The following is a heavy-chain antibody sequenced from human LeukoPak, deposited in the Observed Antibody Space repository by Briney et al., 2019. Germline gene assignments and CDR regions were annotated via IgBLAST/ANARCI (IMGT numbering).Heavy chain of an antibody. CDR1: GFTFDDYA. CDR3: AREAIRDDGFDY. V-gene: IGHV3-9*01. J-gene: IGHJ4*02. D-gene: IGHD5-24*01. CDR2: ISWNSGSI. Sequence: GGSLRLSCAAPGFTFDDYAMHWVRQGPGKGLGWVSGISWNSGSIGYADSVKGRFTISRDNAKNSLYLQMNSLRAEDTAVYYCAREAIRDDGFDYWGQGTLVTVSS.